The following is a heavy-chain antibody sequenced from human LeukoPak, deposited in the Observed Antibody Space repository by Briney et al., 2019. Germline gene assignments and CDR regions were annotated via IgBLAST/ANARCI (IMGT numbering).Heavy chain of an antibody. Sequence: PSETLSLTCAVYGGSFSGCYWSWIRQPPGKGLEWIGEINHSGSTNYNPSLKSRVTISVGTSKNQFSLKLSSVTAADTAVYYCARGVAGTTFLSDYWGQGTLVTVSS. CDR2: INHSGST. V-gene: IGHV4-34*01. CDR3: ARGVAGTTFLSDY. D-gene: IGHD1-7*01. J-gene: IGHJ4*02. CDR1: GGSFSGCY.